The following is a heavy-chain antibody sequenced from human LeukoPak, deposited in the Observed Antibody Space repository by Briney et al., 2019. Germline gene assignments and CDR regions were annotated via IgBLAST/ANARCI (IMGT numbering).Heavy chain of an antibody. CDR1: GGSISSYY. V-gene: IGHV4-59*01. J-gene: IGHJ5*02. CDR3: ARGSGYYDFWSGYYGGDGWFDP. CDR2: IYYSGSI. Sequence: PSETLSLTCTVSGGSISSYYWSWIRQPPGKGLEWIGYIYYSGSINYNPSLKSRVTISVDTSKNQFSLKLSSVTAADTAVYYCARGSGYYDFWSGYYGGDGWFDPWGQGTLATVSS. D-gene: IGHD3-3*01.